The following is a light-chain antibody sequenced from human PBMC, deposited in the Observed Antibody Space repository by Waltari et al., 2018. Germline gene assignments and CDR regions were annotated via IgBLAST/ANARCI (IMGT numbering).Light chain of an antibody. CDR1: QSVDSK. Sequence: EVLLTQSPATLSVSPGERVTLSCRASQSVDSKLAWYQQKPGQAPRLLISYVSSRATNVPARFIGSGSGAEFTLTISSLESEDSAVYSCQQHGDWPPTFGQGTKVEIQ. J-gene: IGKJ1*01. CDR3: QQHGDWPPT. CDR2: YVS. V-gene: IGKV3-15*01.